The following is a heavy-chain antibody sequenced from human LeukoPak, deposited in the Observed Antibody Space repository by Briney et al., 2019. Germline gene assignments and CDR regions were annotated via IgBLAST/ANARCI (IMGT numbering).Heavy chain of an antibody. CDR1: GFTFSSHG. J-gene: IGHJ4*02. Sequence: PGGSLRLSCAASGFTFSSHGMSWVRQAPGKGLEWVSAISGSGSSTYYADSVKGRFTISRDNSKNTLYMQMNSLRAEDTAVYYCAKVKGRGYYNEDYWGQGTLVTVSS. CDR2: ISGSGSST. V-gene: IGHV3-23*01. CDR3: AKVKGRGYYNEDY. D-gene: IGHD3-22*01.